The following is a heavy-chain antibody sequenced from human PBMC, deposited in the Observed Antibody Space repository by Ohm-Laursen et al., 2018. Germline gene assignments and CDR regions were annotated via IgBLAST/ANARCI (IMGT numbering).Heavy chain of an antibody. V-gene: IGHV3-23*01. J-gene: IGHJ3*01. CDR3: ASRRIVTMDRGAFNV. D-gene: IGHD4-11*01. Sequence: SLRLSCSASGFTFSSHGINWVRQAPGTGLEWVSGISWNSGSIGYADSVKGRFTISRDNSKSTLYLQLNSLRAEDTAVYHCASRRIVTMDRGAFNVWGQGTMVTVSS. CDR2: ISWNSGSI. CDR1: GFTFSSHG.